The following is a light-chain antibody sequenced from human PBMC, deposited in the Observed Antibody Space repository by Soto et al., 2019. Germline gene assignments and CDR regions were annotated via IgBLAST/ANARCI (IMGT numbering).Light chain of an antibody. CDR1: SSDVGSYNR. Sequence: QSALTQPPSVSGSPGQSVTISCTETSSDVGSYNRVSWYQQPPGTAPKLMIYEVSNRPSGVPDRFSGSKSGNTASLTIPGLQAEDEADYYCSSYTSSSTYVFGTGTKVTVL. CDR2: EVS. CDR3: SSYTSSSTYV. J-gene: IGLJ1*01. V-gene: IGLV2-18*02.